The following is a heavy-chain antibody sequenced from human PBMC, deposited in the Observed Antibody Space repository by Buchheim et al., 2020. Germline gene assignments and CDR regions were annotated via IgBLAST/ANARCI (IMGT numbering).Heavy chain of an antibody. CDR2: INNDGSST. CDR1: GFTFSSYW. CDR3: ARALSSCSGGSCPHYFDY. D-gene: IGHD2-15*01. V-gene: IGHV3-74*01. Sequence: EVQLVESGGGLAQPGGSLRLSCAASGFTFSSYWMHWVRQAPGKGLVWVSRINNDGSSTSYADSVKGRFTISSDNAKNTLYLQMNSLRAEDTAVYYCARALSSCSGGSCPHYFDYWGQGTL. J-gene: IGHJ4*02.